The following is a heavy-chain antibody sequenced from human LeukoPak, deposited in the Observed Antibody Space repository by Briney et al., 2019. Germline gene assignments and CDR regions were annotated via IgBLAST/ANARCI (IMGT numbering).Heavy chain of an antibody. CDR1: GGSINSSSYY. J-gene: IGHJ3*02. CDR2: IYYSGST. CDR3: ARDAMIAQEAFDI. D-gene: IGHD3-22*01. V-gene: IGHV4-39*07. Sequence: SETLFLNCTVSGGSINSSSYYWGWIRQPPGKGVEWIGSIYYSGSTYYNPSLKSRVTISVDTSKNQFSLKLSSVTAADTAVYYCARDAMIAQEAFDIWGQGTMVTVSS.